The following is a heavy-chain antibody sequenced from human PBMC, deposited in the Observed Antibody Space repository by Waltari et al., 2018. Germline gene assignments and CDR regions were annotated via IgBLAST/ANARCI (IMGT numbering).Heavy chain of an antibody. Sequence: QVQLVQSGAEVKKPGASVKVSCKASGYTFTSYDINWVRQATGQGLEWMGRMNPNSGNTGYAQKFQGRVTMTRNTSISTAYMELSSLRSEDTAVYYCARGMTYYYGSGSYLTGSWGQGTLVTVSS. CDR2: MNPNSGNT. CDR1: GYTFTSYD. CDR3: ARGMTYYYGSGSYLTGS. D-gene: IGHD3-10*01. J-gene: IGHJ4*02. V-gene: IGHV1-8*01.